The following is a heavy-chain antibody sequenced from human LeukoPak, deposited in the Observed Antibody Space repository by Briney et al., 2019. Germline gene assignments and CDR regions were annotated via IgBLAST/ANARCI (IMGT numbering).Heavy chain of an antibody. D-gene: IGHD6-19*01. J-gene: IGHJ4*02. CDR3: VRDLGAVAGLDY. Sequence: GGSLRLSCAASGFTFSSYEMNWVRQAPGKGLEWASYTTSSGSTIYYADSVKGRFTISRDNAKSSLYLQMNSLRAEDTAVYYCVRDLGAVAGLDYWGQGTLVTVSS. CDR1: GFTFSSYE. V-gene: IGHV3-48*03. CDR2: TTSSGSTI.